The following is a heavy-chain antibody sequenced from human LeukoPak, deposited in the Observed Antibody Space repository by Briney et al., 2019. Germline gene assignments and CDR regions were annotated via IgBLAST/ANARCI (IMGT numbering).Heavy chain of an antibody. CDR1: GYTSSSYG. CDR3: ARDDRGYNWFDP. CDR2: ISAYNGNT. J-gene: IGHJ5*02. D-gene: IGHD5-12*01. Sequence: GASVKVSCKASGYTSSSYGISWVRQAPGQGLEWMGWISAYNGNTNYAQKLQGRVTMTTDTSTSTAYMELRSLRSDDTAVYYCARDDRGYNWFDPWGQGTLVTVSS. V-gene: IGHV1-18*01.